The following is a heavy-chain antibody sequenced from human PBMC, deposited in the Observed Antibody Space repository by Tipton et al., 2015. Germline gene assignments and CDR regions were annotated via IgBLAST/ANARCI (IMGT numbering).Heavy chain of an antibody. V-gene: IGHV1-69*04. CDR2: IIYNLDIA. J-gene: IGHJ4*02. CDR1: GGSFNSYA. Sequence: QSGPEVKKPGSSVKVSCKASGGSFNSYAVNWVRQVSGQGLEWMGGIIYNLDIANYAQKFQGRLTITADKSTNTVYMELSSLKFEATAMYYCERDEEALNGDFWGQGTLVTVSS. CDR3: ERDEEALNGDF. D-gene: IGHD2-8*01.